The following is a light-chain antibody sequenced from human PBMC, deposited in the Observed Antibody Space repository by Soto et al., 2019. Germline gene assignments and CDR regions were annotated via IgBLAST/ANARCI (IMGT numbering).Light chain of an antibody. J-gene: IGKJ4*01. V-gene: IGKV3-20*01. CDR1: QSVTSNF. CDR2: GAS. CDR3: QQYCSSPLT. Sequence: ETVLTQSPGTLSLSPGERATLSCRASQSVTSNFLAWYQRKPGQAHRLLIYGASSRPTGIPDRFSGSQSGTDFTLTISRLEPEDFAVYYCQQYCSSPLTFGGGTKVEMK.